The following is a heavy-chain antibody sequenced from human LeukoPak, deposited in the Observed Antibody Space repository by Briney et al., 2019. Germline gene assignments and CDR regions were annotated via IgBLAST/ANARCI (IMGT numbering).Heavy chain of an antibody. J-gene: IGHJ4*02. CDR2: IIHSGAT. Sequence: SETLSLTCGASGGSFSDYYWSWIRQPPGKGREGIGEIIHSGATSSNPSLKSRVTISMDPSKNQFSLKLSSVTAADTAVYYSARGRFSVYYFDYWGQGSLVTVSS. CDR1: GGSFSDYY. CDR3: ARGRFSVYYFDY. D-gene: IGHD3-3*02. V-gene: IGHV4-34*01.